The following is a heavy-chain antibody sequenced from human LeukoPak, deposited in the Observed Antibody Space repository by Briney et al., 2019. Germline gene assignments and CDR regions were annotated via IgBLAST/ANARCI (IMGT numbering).Heavy chain of an antibody. V-gene: IGHV4-34*01. CDR2: INHSGST. CDR1: GGSFSGYY. CDR3: ARKGDVDTAMAGEFDY. Sequence: SETLSLTCAVYGGSFSGYYWSWIRQPPGKGLEWIGEINHSGSTNYDPSLKSRVTISVDTSKNQFSLKLSSVTAADTAVYYCARKGDVDTAMAGEFDYWGQGTLVTVSS. D-gene: IGHD5-18*01. J-gene: IGHJ4*02.